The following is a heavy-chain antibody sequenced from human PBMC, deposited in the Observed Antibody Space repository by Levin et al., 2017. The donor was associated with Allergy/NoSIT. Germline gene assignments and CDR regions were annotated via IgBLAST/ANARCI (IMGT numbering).Heavy chain of an antibody. CDR1: GYSLTDYY. Sequence: LAASVKVSCKASGYSLTDYYMHWVRQAPGQGPEWMGWINPKIGATKYAQKFQGRVTMTRDTSISTAYMELSGLRSDDTALYYCARGGFLTGYYRGNWMDPWGQGTLVTVS. D-gene: IGHD3-9*01. CDR2: INPKIGAT. V-gene: IGHV1-2*03. J-gene: IGHJ5*02. CDR3: ARGGFLTGYYRGNWMDP.